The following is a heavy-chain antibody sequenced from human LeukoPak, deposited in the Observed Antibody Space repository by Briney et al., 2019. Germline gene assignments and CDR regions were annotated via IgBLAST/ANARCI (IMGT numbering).Heavy chain of an antibody. Sequence: PGGSLRLSCAASGFTFSSYWMSWVRQAPGKGLEWVANIKQDGSEKYYVDSVKGRFTISRDNAKNSLFLQMNSLRAEDTAVYYCARDPPSPTYFYESNPLDWGQGTLVTVSS. CDR3: ARDPPSPTYFYESNPLD. CDR1: GFTFSSYW. D-gene: IGHD3-22*01. CDR2: IKQDGSEK. J-gene: IGHJ4*02. V-gene: IGHV3-7*01.